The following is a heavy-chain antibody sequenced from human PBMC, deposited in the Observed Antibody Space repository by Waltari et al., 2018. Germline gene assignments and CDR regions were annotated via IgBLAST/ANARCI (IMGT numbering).Heavy chain of an antibody. J-gene: IGHJ4*02. CDR1: GYTFTDYY. CDR3: ATDVEPNYFDY. V-gene: IGHV1-69-2*01. Sequence: EVQLVQSGAEVKKPGATVKISCKASGYTFTDYYMHWVQQAPGKGLEWMGRVEPEDGETRYAEKFQGRVTITADTSTDTAYMERSSLRSEDTAVYYCATDVEPNYFDYWGQGTLVTVSS. CDR2: VEPEDGET. D-gene: IGHD1-1*01.